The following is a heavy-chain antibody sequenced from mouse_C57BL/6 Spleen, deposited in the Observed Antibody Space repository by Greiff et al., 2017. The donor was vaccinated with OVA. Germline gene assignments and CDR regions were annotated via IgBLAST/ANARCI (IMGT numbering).Heavy chain of an antibody. V-gene: IGHV5-17*01. CDR1: GFTFSDSG. J-gene: IGHJ2*01. CDR3: EMFYDYGDSSDDCDY. CDR2: ISSGSSTT. Sequence: EVQGVESGGGLVKPGGSLKLSCAASGFTFSDSGMHWVRQAPEKGLEWVAYISSGSSTTNYADTVKGRFTISRDNAKNTLFLQKTRLRYEDTAMYYVEMFYDYGDSSDDCDYWGQGTTLTVSS. D-gene: IGHD1-1*01.